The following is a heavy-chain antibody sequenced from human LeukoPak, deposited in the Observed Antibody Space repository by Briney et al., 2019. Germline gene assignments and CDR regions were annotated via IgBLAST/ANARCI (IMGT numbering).Heavy chain of an antibody. CDR1: GFTFSSYA. Sequence: PGGALRLSCAASGFTFSSYAMSWVRQAPGKGLEGVSAISGSGGSTYYADSVKGRFTISRDNSKTTLYLQMNSLRAEDTAVYYCAKDSPGLKRFSDPWGQGTLVTVSS. D-gene: IGHD3-3*01. CDR2: ISGSGGST. CDR3: AKDSPGLKRFSDP. V-gene: IGHV3-23*01. J-gene: IGHJ5*02.